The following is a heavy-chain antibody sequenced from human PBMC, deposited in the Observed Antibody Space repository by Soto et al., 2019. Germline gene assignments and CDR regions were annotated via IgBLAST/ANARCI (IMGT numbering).Heavy chain of an antibody. CDR2: IYYSGST. CDR3: AREIQVVAAQATSTLKNYYYYYMDV. D-gene: IGHD2-15*01. V-gene: IGHV4-59*01. CDR1: GGSISSYY. J-gene: IGHJ6*03. Sequence: SETLSLTCTVSGGSISSYYWSWIRQPPGKGLEWIGYIYYSGSTNYNPSLKSRVTISVDTSKNQFSLKLSSVTAADTAVYYCAREIQVVAAQATSTLKNYYYYYMDVWGKGTTVTVSS.